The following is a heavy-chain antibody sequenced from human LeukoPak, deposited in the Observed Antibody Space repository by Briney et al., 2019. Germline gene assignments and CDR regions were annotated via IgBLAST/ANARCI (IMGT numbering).Heavy chain of an antibody. V-gene: IGHV4-61*08. D-gene: IGHD5-18*01. J-gene: IGHJ5*02. CDR3: AGYSYGPFDP. CDR1: GGSISSGGYY. CDR2: IYYSGST. Sequence: SETLSLTCTVSGGSISSGGYYWSWIRQHPGKGLEWIGYIYYSGSTNYNPSLKSRVTISVDTSKNQFSLKLSSVTAADTAVYYCAGYSYGPFDPWGQGTLVTVSS.